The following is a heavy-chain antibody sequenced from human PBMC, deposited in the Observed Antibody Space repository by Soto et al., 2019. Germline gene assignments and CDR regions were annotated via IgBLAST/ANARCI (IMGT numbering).Heavy chain of an antibody. D-gene: IGHD2-15*01. CDR1: GYTFTSYA. V-gene: IGHV1-3*01. CDR3: ARSDIGVVVAAMGFNWFDS. CDR2: INAGNGNT. Sequence: ASVKVSCKASGYTFTSYAMHWVRQAPGQRLEWMGWINAGNGNTKYSQKFQGRVTITRDTSASTAYMELSSLRSEDTAVYYCARSDIGVVVAAMGFNWFDSWGQGTLVTVSS. J-gene: IGHJ5*01.